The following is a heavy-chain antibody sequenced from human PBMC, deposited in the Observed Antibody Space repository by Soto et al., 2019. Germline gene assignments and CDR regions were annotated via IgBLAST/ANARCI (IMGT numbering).Heavy chain of an antibody. CDR3: ARTSDPYYDSSGYLAFDY. Sequence: GGSLRLSCAASGFTFSSYGMHWVRQAPDKGLEWVAVIWYDGSNKYYADSVKGRFTISRDNSKNTLYLQMNSLRAEDTAVYYCARTSDPYYDSSGYLAFDYWGQGTLVTVSS. CDR2: IWYDGSNK. D-gene: IGHD3-22*01. CDR1: GFTFSSYG. J-gene: IGHJ4*02. V-gene: IGHV3-33*01.